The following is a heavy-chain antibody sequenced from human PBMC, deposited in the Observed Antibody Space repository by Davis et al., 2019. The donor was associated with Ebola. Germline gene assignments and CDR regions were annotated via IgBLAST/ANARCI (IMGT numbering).Heavy chain of an antibody. D-gene: IGHD5-12*01. V-gene: IGHV3-23*01. Sequence: GESLKISCATSGFPLSNYAMSWVRQAPGKGLEWVAGSSGSGDSTYYADSVRGRFTISRDNGKNSLYLQMNSLRADDTALYYCAKAAFSGYDYGGDALDLWGQGTMVTVSS. CDR1: GFPLSNYA. CDR2: SSGSGDST. J-gene: IGHJ3*01. CDR3: AKAAFSGYDYGGDALDL.